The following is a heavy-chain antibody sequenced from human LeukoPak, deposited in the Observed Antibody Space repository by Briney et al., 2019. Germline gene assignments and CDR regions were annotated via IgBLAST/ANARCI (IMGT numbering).Heavy chain of an antibody. CDR2: INPSGGIT. CDR3: GVPQSDAFDI. J-gene: IGHJ3*02. V-gene: IGHV1-46*01. Sequence: ASVKVSCKASGYTFTSYYMHWVRQAPGQGLEWMGVINPSGGITSYAQKFQGSVTMTRDTSTSTAYMELRSLRSDDTAVYYCGVPQSDAFDIWGQGTMVTVSS. CDR1: GYTFTSYY. D-gene: IGHD1-1*01.